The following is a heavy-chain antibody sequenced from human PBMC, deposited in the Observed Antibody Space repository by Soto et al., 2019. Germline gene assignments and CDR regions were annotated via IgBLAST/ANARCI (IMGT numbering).Heavy chain of an antibody. J-gene: IGHJ4*02. CDR3: AKARGPRKQWLVAAFDS. V-gene: IGHV3-30*18. CDR1: GFTFSYYG. CDR2: ISFDGSQK. Sequence: QVQLVESGGGVVQPGRSLRLSCVGSGFTFSYYGMHWVRQGPGKGLERVAVISFDGSQKYYSDSVEGRFTISRDNSKNTLYLQMNRPRVEATAMYYCAKARGPRKQWLVAAFDSWGQGTLVTVSS. D-gene: IGHD6-19*01.